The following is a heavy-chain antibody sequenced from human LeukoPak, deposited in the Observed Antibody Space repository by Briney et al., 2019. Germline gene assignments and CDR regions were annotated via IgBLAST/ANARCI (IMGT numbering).Heavy chain of an antibody. D-gene: IGHD5-18*01. CDR3: ARVGGYSYGYYFDY. J-gene: IGHJ4*02. CDR1: GDSVSSNSAA. V-gene: IGHV6-1*01. Sequence: RSQTLSLTCAISGDSVSSNSAAWNWIRRSPSRGLEWLGRTYYRSKWYNDYAVSVKSRITINPDTSKNQFSLQLNSVTPEDTAVYYCARVGGYSYGYYFDYWGQGTLVTVSS. CDR2: TYYRSKWYN.